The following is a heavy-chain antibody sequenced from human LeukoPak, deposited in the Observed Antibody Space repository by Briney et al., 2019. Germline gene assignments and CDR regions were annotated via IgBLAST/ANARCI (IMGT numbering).Heavy chain of an antibody. D-gene: IGHD3-22*01. CDR3: ARDVITMIVVVIPALYGWFDP. CDR1: GYSISSGYY. CDR2: IYHSGKT. J-gene: IGHJ5*02. V-gene: IGHV4-38-2*02. Sequence: SETLSLTCTVSGYSISSGYYWGWIRQPPGKGLEWIGSIYHSGKTYYNPSLKSRVTISVDTSKNQFSLKLSSVTAADTAVYYCARDVITMIVVVIPALYGWFDPWGQGTLVTVSS.